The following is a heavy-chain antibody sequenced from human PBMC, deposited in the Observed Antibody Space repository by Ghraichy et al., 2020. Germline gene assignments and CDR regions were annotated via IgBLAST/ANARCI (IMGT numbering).Heavy chain of an antibody. CDR3: TTHQPPAY. V-gene: IGHV3-15*01. Sequence: GGSLRLSCAASGFTFSDTWMTWVRQAPGKGLEWVGLIKSKSYGETTDYAAPVKGRFTISRDDSKNTVYLQMNSLKTDDTAVYYCTTHQPPAYWGQGTLVTVSS. CDR2: IKSKSYGETT. J-gene: IGHJ4*02. CDR1: GFTFSDTW.